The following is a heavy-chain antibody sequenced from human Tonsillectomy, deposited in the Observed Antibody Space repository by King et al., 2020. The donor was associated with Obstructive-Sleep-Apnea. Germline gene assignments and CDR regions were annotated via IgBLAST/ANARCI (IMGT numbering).Heavy chain of an antibody. CDR3: ARDEGGSYRANYYYYGMDV. J-gene: IGHJ6*02. V-gene: IGHV3-30*04. CDR1: GFTFSSYA. CDR2: ISYDGSNK. Sequence: VQLVESGGGVVQPGRSLRLSCAASGFTFSSYAMHWVRQAPGKGLEWVAVISYDGSNKYYADSVKGRFTISRDNSKNTLYLQMNSLRAEDTAVYYCARDEGGSYRANYYYYGMDVWGQGTTVTVSS. D-gene: IGHD1-26*01.